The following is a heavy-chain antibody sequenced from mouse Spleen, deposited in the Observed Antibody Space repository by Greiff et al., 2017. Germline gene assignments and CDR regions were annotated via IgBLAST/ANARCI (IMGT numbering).Heavy chain of an antibody. CDR2: ISYSGST. CDR1: GYSITSDYA. Sequence: EVQRVESGPGLVKPSQSLSLTCTVTGYSITSDYAWNWIRQFPGNKLEWMGYISYSGSTSYNPSLKSRISITRDTSKNQFFLQLNSVTTEDTATYYCARRTYYHAMDYWGQGTSVTVSS. J-gene: IGHJ4*01. V-gene: IGHV3-2*02. D-gene: IGHD2-10*01. CDR3: ARRTYYHAMDY.